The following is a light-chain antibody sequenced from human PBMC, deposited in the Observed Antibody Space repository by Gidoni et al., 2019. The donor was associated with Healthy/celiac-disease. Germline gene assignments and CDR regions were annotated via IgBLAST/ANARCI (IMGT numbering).Light chain of an antibody. CDR2: KAS. CDR3: QKYNSYWT. J-gene: IGKJ1*01. CDR1: QIISSW. V-gene: IGKV1-5*03. Sequence: DIQMTQSPSTLSASVGDRVTITCRASQIISSWLAWYQQKPGKAPKLRIYKASSLESGVPTWCSGGGSGTEFTLTISSQQPDDFATYYCQKYNSYWTFGQGTKVEIK.